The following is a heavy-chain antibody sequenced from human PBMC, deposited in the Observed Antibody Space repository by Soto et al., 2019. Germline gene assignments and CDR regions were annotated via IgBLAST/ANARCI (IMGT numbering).Heavy chain of an antibody. V-gene: IGHV4-30-4*01. CDR1: GGSISSDNYC. CDR2: IYYSGST. D-gene: IGHD3-10*01. CDR3: ARSHGSGSYYNDY. J-gene: IGHJ4*02. Sequence: PSETLSLTCTVSGGSISSDNYCWSWIRQPPGKGLEWIGYIYYSGSTYYNPSLKSRVTISVDASKNQFSLKLSSVTAADTAVYYCARSHGSGSYYNDYWGQGTLVTVS.